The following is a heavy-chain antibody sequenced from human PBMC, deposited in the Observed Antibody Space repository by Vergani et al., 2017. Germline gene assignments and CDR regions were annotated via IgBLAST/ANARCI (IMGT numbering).Heavy chain of an antibody. CDR1: GGTFSSYA. Sequence: QVQLVQSGAEVKKPGSSVKVSCKASGGTFSSYAISWVRQAPGQGLEWMGGIIPIFGTANYAQKFQGRVTITADESTSTAYMELSSLRSEDTAVYYCAKMYLTGPRGVEPGDDAFDIWGQGTMVTVSS. D-gene: IGHD1-20*01. V-gene: IGHV1-69*01. J-gene: IGHJ3*02. CDR2: IIPIFGTA. CDR3: AKMYLTGPRGVEPGDDAFDI.